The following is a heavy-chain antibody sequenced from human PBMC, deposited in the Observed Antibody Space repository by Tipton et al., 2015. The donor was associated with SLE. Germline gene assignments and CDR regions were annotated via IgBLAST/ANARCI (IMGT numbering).Heavy chain of an antibody. CDR1: EFTFSTYY. J-gene: IGHJ4*02. D-gene: IGHD6-19*01. Sequence: GSLRLSCTASEFTFSTYYMSWFRQAPGKGLAWVANIQQDGSVKHYLDSVKGRFTVSRDNAKNSLYLQMNSLRAEDTAVYYCARGSGWYCNFWGQGTLVTVSS. V-gene: IGHV3-7*01. CDR3: ARGSGWYCNF. CDR2: IQQDGSVK.